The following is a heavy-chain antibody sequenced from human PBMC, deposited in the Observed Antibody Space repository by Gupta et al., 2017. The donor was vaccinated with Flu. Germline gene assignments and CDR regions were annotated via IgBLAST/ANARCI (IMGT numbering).Heavy chain of an antibody. CDR2: INPDSGDT. V-gene: IGHV1-2*02. CDR1: GFVFTGYY. CDR3: SQLTGPY. Sequence: VQSGAEVKKTGASVGVSCKASGFVFTGYYLHWVRQPPGQGLEWMGWINPDSGDTKFAPKFQGRVTMTSDTSITTAYMEVTRLTSNDTAVYYCSQLTGPYWGQGTLVVVSS. D-gene: IGHD7-27*01. J-gene: IGHJ4*02.